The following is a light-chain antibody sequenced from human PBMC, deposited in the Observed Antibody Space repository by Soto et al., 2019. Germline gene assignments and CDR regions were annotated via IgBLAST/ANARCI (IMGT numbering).Light chain of an antibody. V-gene: IGLV1-47*02. CDR2: SNN. CDR1: SSNIGSNY. Sequence: QSALTQPPSASGTPGQRATISCSGVSSNIGSNYVYWYQQLPGTAPKLLIYSNNLRPSGVPDRFSGSKSGTPASLAISGLRSEDEADYYCAAWDDSLSGHYVFGTGTKVTVL. J-gene: IGLJ1*01. CDR3: AAWDDSLSGHYV.